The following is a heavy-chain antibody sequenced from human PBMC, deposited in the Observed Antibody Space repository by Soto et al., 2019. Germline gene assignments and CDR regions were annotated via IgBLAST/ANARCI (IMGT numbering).Heavy chain of an antibody. V-gene: IGHV1-2*02. CDR1: GYTFTGYY. CDR2: INPNSGGT. J-gene: IGHJ5*02. D-gene: IGHD4-17*01. Sequence: ASVKVSCKASGYTFTGYYMHWVRQAPGQGLEWMGWINPNSGGTNYAQKFQGRVTMTRDTSISTAYMELSRLRSDDTAVYYCARIHDYGDYAWFDPWGQGTLVTVSS. CDR3: ARIHDYGDYAWFDP.